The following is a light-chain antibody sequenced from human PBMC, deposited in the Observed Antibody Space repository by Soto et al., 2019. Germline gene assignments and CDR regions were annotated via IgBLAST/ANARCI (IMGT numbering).Light chain of an antibody. V-gene: IGLV1-44*01. CDR3: VTWDDSLNGVV. CDR1: SSNIAGNS. CDR2: TNN. Sequence: QSVLTQPTSASGTAGQRVTIFCSGSSSNIAGNSVNWYQQLPGTAPKLLIYTNNQRPSGVPERFSGSKSGTSASLAISGLQSEDEAEYYCVTWDDSLNGVVFGGGTKLTVL. J-gene: IGLJ2*01.